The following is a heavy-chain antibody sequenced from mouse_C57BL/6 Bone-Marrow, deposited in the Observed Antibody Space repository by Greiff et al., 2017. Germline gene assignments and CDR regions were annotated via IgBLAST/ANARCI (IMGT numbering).Heavy chain of an antibody. D-gene: IGHD2-4*01. V-gene: IGHV1-26*01. CDR3: AIDYPAWFAY. CDR2: INPNNGGT. Sequence: EVQLQQSGPELVKPGASVKISCKASGYTFTDYYMNWVKQSHGKSLEWIGDINPNNGGTSYNQKFKGKATLTVDKSSSTAYMELRSLTSEDSAVXYCAIDYPAWFAYWGQGTLVTVSA. CDR1: GYTFTDYY. J-gene: IGHJ3*01.